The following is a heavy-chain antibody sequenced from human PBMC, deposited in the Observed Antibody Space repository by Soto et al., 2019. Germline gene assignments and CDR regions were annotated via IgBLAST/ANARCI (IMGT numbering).Heavy chain of an antibody. J-gene: IGHJ6*02. V-gene: IGHV3-23*01. D-gene: IGHD3-16*02. CDR1: GFTFRSYA. CDR3: AKGSLGLDRGAIVTDYSDYYGMDV. CDR2: ISSRGGST. Sequence: EVQLLESGGDLVQPGGSLRLSCVASGFTFRSYAMSWVRQAPGKGLEWVSGISSRGGSTYYAGSVKGRFTISRDNSKNTLYLQMISLRAEDTARYYCAKGSLGLDRGAIVTDYSDYYGMDVWGQGTAVTVSS.